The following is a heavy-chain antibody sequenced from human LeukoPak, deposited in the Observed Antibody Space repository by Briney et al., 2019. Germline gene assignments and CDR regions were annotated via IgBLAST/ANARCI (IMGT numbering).Heavy chain of an antibody. Sequence: ASVKVSCKASGGTFSSYAISWVRQAPGQGLEWMGGIIPIFGTANYAQKFQGRVTITADESTSTAYMELSSLRSEDTAVYYCARDARSRGYCSGGSCYGMDVWGQGTTVTVSS. CDR2: IIPIFGTA. J-gene: IGHJ6*02. V-gene: IGHV1-69*13. CDR3: ARDARSRGYCSGGSCYGMDV. D-gene: IGHD2-15*01. CDR1: GGTFSSYA.